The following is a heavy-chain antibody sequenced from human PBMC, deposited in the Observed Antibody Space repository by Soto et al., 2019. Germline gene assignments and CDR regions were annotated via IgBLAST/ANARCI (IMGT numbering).Heavy chain of an antibody. CDR3: ANAGDDFDWSMDV. CDR2: ISCSGGST. D-gene: IGHD3-9*01. CDR1: GFTFSIYS. V-gene: IGHV3-23*01. Sequence: PGGSMSLSCTAAGFTFSIYSMSWGRPAPGKGLEWVSAISCSGGSTYYADSVKGRFTISRDNSKNTLYLQMNSLRAEDTAVYYCANAGDDFDWSMDVGGQGTTVTVAS. J-gene: IGHJ6*02.